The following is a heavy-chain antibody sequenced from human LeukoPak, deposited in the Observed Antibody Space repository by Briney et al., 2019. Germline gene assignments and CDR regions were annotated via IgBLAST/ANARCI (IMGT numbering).Heavy chain of an antibody. V-gene: IGHV3-23*01. CDR1: GCTFSSYA. Sequence: PGGSLRLSCAPSGCTFSSYAMSWVRQAPGKGLEWVSGISSTGGSTYYADSVKGRFTISRDNSKNTLYLQMNSLTAEDTAVYYCARGYSSLDPWGQGTLVTVSS. D-gene: IGHD6-19*01. CDR3: ARGYSSLDP. J-gene: IGHJ5*02. CDR2: ISSTGGST.